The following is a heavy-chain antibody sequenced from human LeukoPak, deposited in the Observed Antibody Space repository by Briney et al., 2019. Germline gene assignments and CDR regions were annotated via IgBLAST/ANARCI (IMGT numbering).Heavy chain of an antibody. CDR3: ARGFVCGYDFYYYYGMDV. V-gene: IGHV3-53*04. D-gene: IGHD5-12*01. Sequence: GGSLRLSCAASGSTVSNNYMSWVRQAPGKGLEWVSVIYSGGSTYYADSVKGRFTISRHNSKNTLYLQMNSLRAEDTAVYYCARGFVCGYDFYYYYGMDVWGQGTTVTVSS. CDR2: IYSGGST. J-gene: IGHJ6*02. CDR1: GSTVSNNY.